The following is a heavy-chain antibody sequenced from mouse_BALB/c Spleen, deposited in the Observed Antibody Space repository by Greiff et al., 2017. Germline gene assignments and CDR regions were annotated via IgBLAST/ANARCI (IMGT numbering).Heavy chain of an antibody. D-gene: IGHD2-4*01. CDR2: ISSGGSYT. V-gene: IGHV5-9-4*01. CDR1: GFTFSSYA. J-gene: IGHJ4*01. CDR3: AREGDYEIPYYYAMDY. Sequence: EVQGVESGGGLVKPGGSLKLSCAASGFTFSSYAMSWVRQSPEKRLEWVAEISSGGSYTYYPDTVTGRFTISRDNAKNTLYLEMSSLRSEDTAMYYCAREGDYEIPYYYAMDYWGQGTSVTVSS.